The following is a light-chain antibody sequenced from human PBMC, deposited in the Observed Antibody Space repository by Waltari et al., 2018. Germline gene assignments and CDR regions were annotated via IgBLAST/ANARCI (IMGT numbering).Light chain of an antibody. CDR1: SSNIGAPYD. V-gene: IGLV1-40*01. Sequence: QSVLTQPPSVSGAPGQRVTISCTGSSSNIGAPYDVNWYRQLPGTAPKLLIFGNSKRPSGVPDRFSGSKSGTSASLAITGLQAEDEADYYCQSYDSSLSGSDVVFGGGTKLTVL. CDR2: GNS. J-gene: IGLJ2*01. CDR3: QSYDSSLSGSDVV.